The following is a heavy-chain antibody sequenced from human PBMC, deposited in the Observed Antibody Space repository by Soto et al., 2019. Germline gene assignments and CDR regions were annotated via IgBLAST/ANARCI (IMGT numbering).Heavy chain of an antibody. CDR2: IYYSGST. CDR1: GGSISSGGYY. J-gene: IGHJ4*02. V-gene: IGHV4-31*03. CDR3: ARLDSYGYTFDY. Sequence: QVQLQESGPGLVKPSQTLSLTCTVSGGSISSGGYYWSWIRQHPGKGLEWIGYIYYSGSTYYYPSLKSGVTISVDTSKNQFSLKLSSVTAADTAVYYCARLDSYGYTFDYWGQGTLVTVSS. D-gene: IGHD5-18*01.